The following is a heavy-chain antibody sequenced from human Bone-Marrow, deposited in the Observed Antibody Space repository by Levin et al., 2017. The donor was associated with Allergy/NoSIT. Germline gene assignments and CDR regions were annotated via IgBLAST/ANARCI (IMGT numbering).Heavy chain of an antibody. V-gene: IGHV1-8*01. CDR2: MNPNTGNT. CDR1: GYTFTSYY. CDR3: ARFVDHLQAAAASYFDY. J-gene: IGHJ4*02. D-gene: IGHD6-13*01. Sequence: GESLKISCKTSGYTFTSYYINWVRLAPGQGLEWMGWMNPNTGNTGYAQKFQGRVSMTSSTSISTAFMELSSLTSDDTAVYYCARFVDHLQAAAASYFDYWGQGTLVTVSS.